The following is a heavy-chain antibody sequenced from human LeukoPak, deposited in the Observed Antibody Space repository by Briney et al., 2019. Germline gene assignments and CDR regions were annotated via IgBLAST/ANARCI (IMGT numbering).Heavy chain of an antibody. CDR3: ARDVYYYDSSGYYYVVPGGWFDP. CDR2: IYYSGST. D-gene: IGHD3-22*01. CDR1: GGSISSSSYY. V-gene: IGHV4-39*07. J-gene: IGHJ5*02. Sequence: SETLSLTCTVSGGSISSSSYYWGWIRQPPGKGLEWIGSIYYSGSTYYNPSLKSRVTISVDTSKNQFSLKLSSVTAADTAVYYCARDVYYYDSSGYYYVVPGGWFDPWGQGTLVTVSS.